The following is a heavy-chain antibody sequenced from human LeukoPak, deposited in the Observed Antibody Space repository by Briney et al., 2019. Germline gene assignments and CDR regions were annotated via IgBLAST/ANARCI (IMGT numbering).Heavy chain of an antibody. Sequence: PGGSLRLSCAASGFTVSSNYMSWVRQAPGKGLEWVSVIYSGGSTYYADSVKGRFTISRDNSKNTLYLQMNSLRAEDTAVYYCARALYLNPAKVYYGMDVWGQGTTVTVSS. D-gene: IGHD2-2*02. CDR2: IYSGGST. V-gene: IGHV3-53*01. J-gene: IGHJ6*02. CDR1: GFTVSSNY. CDR3: ARALYLNPAKVYYGMDV.